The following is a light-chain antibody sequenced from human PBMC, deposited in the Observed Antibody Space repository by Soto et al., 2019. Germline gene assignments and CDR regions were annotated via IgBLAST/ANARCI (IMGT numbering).Light chain of an antibody. CDR3: TSFSSSTSLYV. CDR2: QVT. CDR1: TRDIAGYNY. Sequence: QSALTQPASVSGSLGQSITISCTGTTRDIAGYNYISWYQQLPGKAPKVMIYQVTIRPSGISNRFSGSKSGNTASLTISGLQAEDEADYYCTSFSSSTSLYVFGTGTKVTVL. J-gene: IGLJ1*01. V-gene: IGLV2-14*01.